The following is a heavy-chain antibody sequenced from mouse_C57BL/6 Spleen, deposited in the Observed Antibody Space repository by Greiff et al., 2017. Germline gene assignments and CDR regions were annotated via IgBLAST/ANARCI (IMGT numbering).Heavy chain of an antibody. Sequence: VQLQQSGAELVRPGTSVKLSCKASGYTFTSYWMHWVKQRPGQGLEWIGVIDPSDSYTNYNQKFKGKATLTVDTSSSTAYMQLSSLTSEDSAVYYCAGGSDYWGQGTTLTVSS. CDR3: AGGSDY. CDR1: GYTFTSYW. J-gene: IGHJ2*01. D-gene: IGHD1-1*01. CDR2: IDPSDSYT. V-gene: IGHV1-59*01.